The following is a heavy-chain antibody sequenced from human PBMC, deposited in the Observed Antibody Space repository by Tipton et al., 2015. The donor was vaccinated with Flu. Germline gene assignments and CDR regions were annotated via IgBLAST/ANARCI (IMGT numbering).Heavy chain of an antibody. CDR2: IFHTGTT. V-gene: IGHV4-38-2*02. CDR1: GDSIGSDYY. D-gene: IGHD6-19*01. J-gene: IGHJ5*01. CDR3: ARDRWEYASGFDS. Sequence: TLSLTCSVSGDSIGSDYYWGWIRQPPGKGLEWIGSIFHTGTTSYNPSLKSRVSISVDTSKNQFSLKLTSMTAADTAVYYCARDRWEYASGFDSWGQGTLVTVSS.